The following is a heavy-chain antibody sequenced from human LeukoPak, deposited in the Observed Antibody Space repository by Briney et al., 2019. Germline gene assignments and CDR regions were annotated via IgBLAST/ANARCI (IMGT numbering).Heavy chain of an antibody. CDR3: ARDSDSPHNWFDP. V-gene: IGHV1-2*02. CDR2: INPNSGGT. CDR1: GYTFTGYY. J-gene: IGHJ5*02. Sequence: GASVKVSCKASGYTFTGYYMHWVRQAPGQGLGWMGWINPNSGGTNYAQKFQGRVTMTRDTSISTAYMELSRLRSDDTAVYYCARDSDSPHNWFDPWGQGTLVTVSS. D-gene: IGHD1-26*01.